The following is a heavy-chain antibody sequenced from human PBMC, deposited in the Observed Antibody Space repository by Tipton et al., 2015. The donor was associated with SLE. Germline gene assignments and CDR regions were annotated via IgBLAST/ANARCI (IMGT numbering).Heavy chain of an antibody. CDR3: ARVETFMVVTPIYYFDH. V-gene: IGHV4-39*07. CDR2: IYYSGNT. CDR1: GGSISITSYY. J-gene: IGHJ4*02. Sequence: TLSLTCTVSGGSISITSYYWGWIRQSPGKGLEWIGNIYYSGNTYYSLSLESRVTISVDTSKNQFSLKLSSVTAADTAMYYCARVETFMVVTPIYYFDHWGQGTLVTVSS. D-gene: IGHD4/OR15-4a*01.